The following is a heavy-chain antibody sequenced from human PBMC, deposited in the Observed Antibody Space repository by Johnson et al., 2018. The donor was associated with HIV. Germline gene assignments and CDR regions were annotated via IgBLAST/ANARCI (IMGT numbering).Heavy chain of an antibody. CDR1: RFTFDDYG. CDR3: ARDYETI. Sequence: QVQLVESGGGVVRPGGSLRHSCAASRFTFDDYGVSWVRQAPGKGLAWVAVISYDGSNKYYADSVKGRFTISRDNSKNTLYLQMNSLKTEDTAVYYCARDYETIWGQGTMVTVSS. V-gene: IGHV3-30*03. CDR2: ISYDGSNK. D-gene: IGHD3-16*01. J-gene: IGHJ3*02.